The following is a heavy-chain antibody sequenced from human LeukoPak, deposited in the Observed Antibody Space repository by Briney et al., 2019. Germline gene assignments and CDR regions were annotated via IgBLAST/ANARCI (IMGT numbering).Heavy chain of an antibody. CDR2: IYYSGST. D-gene: IGHD4-17*01. V-gene: IGHV4-59*01. Sequence: PSETLSLTCTVSGGSISSYYWSWIRQPPGKGLEWIGYIYYSGSTNYNPSLKSRVTISVDTSKNQFSLKLSSVTAADTAVYYCARAGGDYALYFDYWGQGTLVTVSS. J-gene: IGHJ4*02. CDR3: ARAGGDYALYFDY. CDR1: GGSISSYY.